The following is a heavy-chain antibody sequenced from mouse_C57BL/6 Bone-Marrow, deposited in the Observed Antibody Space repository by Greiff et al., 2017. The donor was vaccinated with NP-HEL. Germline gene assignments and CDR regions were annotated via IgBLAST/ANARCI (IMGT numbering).Heavy chain of an antibody. J-gene: IGHJ4*01. Sequence: DVKLVESGGGLVKPGGSLKLSCAAYGFTFSSYAMSWVRQTPEKRLEWVATISDGGSYTYYPDNVKGRFTISRDNAKNHLYLQMSHLKAEDTAMYYCARGPGTWAMDYWGQGTAVTVSS. CDR3: ARGPGTWAMDY. CDR1: GFTFSSYA. V-gene: IGHV5-4*03. D-gene: IGHD4-1*01. CDR2: ISDGGSYT.